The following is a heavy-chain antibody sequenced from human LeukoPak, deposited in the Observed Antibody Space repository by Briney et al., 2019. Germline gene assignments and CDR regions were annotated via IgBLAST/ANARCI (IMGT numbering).Heavy chain of an antibody. CDR1: GFTLSNYH. V-gene: IGHV3-11*01. J-gene: IGHJ4*02. CDR2: ITSSGTTI. CDR3: AKRGVVIRVFLVGFHKEAYYFDS. D-gene: IGHD3-10*01. Sequence: GGSLRLSCAASGFTLSNYHMGWIRQAPGKGLEWVSYITSSGTTIYYADSVKGRFTISRDNAKNSLYLQMNSLRAEDTAMYFCAKRGVVIRVFLVGFHKEAYYFDSWGQGVLVTVSS.